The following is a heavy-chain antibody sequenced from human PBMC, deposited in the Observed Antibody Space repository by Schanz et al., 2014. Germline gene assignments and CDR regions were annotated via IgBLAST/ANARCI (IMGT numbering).Heavy chain of an antibody. V-gene: IGHV3-33*01. CDR1: GFTFISYD. CDR3: AREDCSATSCYFRY. J-gene: IGHJ4*02. Sequence: VQLVESGGGLVQPGGSLRLSCVASGFTFISYDIHWVRQAPGKGLEWVAVIRYDGRNKNFVESVKGQFTISRDNSNNTVYLQMNTLRAEDTAVYYCAREDCSATSCYFRYWGQGTLVTVSS. CDR2: IRYDGRNK. D-gene: IGHD2-21*01.